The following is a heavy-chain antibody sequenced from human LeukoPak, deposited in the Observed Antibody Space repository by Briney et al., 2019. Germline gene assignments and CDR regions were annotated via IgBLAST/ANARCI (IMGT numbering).Heavy chain of an antibody. CDR2: INHSGST. CDR3: ARILHGYVYYYYYYYMDV. Sequence: SETLSLTCAVYGGSFSGYYWSWIRQPPGKGLEWIGEINHSGSTNYNPSLKSRVTISVDTSKNQFSLKLSSVTAADTAVYYCARILHGYVYYYYYYYMDVWGKGTTVTISS. CDR1: GGSFSGYY. J-gene: IGHJ6*03. V-gene: IGHV4-34*01. D-gene: IGHD3-22*01.